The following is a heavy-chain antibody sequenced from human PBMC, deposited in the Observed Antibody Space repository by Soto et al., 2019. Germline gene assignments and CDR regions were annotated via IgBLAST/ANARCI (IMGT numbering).Heavy chain of an antibody. CDR1: GGSISSGGYY. V-gene: IGHV4-31*03. CDR3: ARGGDIGHWFDP. CDR2: IYYSGST. Sequence: SETLSLTCTVSGGSISSGGYYWSWIRQHPGKGLEWIGYIYYSGSTYYNPSLKSRVTISVDTSKNQFSLKLSSVTAADTAVYYCARGGDIGHWFDPWGQGTLVTVSS. J-gene: IGHJ5*02. D-gene: IGHD2-15*01.